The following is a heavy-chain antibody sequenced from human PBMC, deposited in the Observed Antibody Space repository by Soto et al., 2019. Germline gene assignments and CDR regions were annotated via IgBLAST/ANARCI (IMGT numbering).Heavy chain of an antibody. V-gene: IGHV4-30-4*01. D-gene: IGHD3-22*01. CDR1: GGSISSGDYY. CDR2: IYYSGST. J-gene: IGHJ4*02. Sequence: SETLSLTCNVSGGSISSGDYYWSWIRQPPGKGLEWIGYIYYSGSTYYNPSLKSRVTISVDTSKNQFSLKLSSVTAADTAVYYCARGEYYYDSSGSFDYWGQGTLVTVSS. CDR3: ARGEYYYDSSGSFDY.